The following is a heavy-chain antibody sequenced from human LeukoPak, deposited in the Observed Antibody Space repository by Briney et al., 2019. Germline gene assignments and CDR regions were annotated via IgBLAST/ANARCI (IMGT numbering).Heavy chain of an antibody. Sequence: SQTLSLTCTVSGGSISSGGYYWSWIRQHPGKGLEWIGYIYYSGSTYYNPSLKSRVTISVNTSKNQFSLKLSSVTAADTAVYYCARDRGPAVAGIEMGFDPWGQGTLVTVSS. CDR3: ARDRGPAVAGIEMGFDP. CDR2: IYYSGST. V-gene: IGHV4-31*03. D-gene: IGHD6-19*01. CDR1: GGSISSGGYY. J-gene: IGHJ5*02.